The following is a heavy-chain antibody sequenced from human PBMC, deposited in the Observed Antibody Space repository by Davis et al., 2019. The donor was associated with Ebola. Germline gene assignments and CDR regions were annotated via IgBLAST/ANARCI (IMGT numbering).Heavy chain of an antibody. CDR3: ARALFYYDSSGYYSYYFDY. CDR1: GGSFSGYY. D-gene: IGHD3-22*01. CDR2: INHSGST. V-gene: IGHV4-34*01. J-gene: IGHJ4*02. Sequence: PSETLSLTFAVYGGSFSGYYWSWIRQPPGKGLEWIGEINHSGSTNYNPSLKSRVTISVDTSKNQFSLKLSSVTAADTAVYYCARALFYYDSSGYYSYYFDYWGQGTLVTVSS.